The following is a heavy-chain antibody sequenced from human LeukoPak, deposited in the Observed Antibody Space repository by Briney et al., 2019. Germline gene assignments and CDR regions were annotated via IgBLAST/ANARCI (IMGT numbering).Heavy chain of an antibody. J-gene: IGHJ4*02. D-gene: IGHD5-24*01. CDR2: INPGGSST. V-gene: IGHV1-46*01. Sequence: ASVKVSCKASGYTFTGYYMHWVRQAPGQGLEWMGIINPGGSSTSYAQKFQGRVTMTRDTSTSTVYMELSSLRSEDTAVYYCARDWGSRWLPGYWGQGTLVTVSS. CDR1: GYTFTGYY. CDR3: ARDWGSRWLPGY.